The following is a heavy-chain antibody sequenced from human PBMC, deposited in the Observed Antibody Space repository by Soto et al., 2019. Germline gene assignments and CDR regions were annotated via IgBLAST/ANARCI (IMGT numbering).Heavy chain of an antibody. CDR2: IKTKIEGETT. Sequence: QLVESGGGLVRPGGSLRLSCSASGFSIGSAWMNWVRQAPGKGLEWVGRIKTKIEGETTHYAAPVNGRFTVSRDDSKNMLYLQMNSPKADDTALYYCTTGSVEGVWGQGTTVTVSS. CDR1: GFSIGSAW. D-gene: IGHD2-15*01. V-gene: IGHV3-15*07. CDR3: TTGSVEGV. J-gene: IGHJ6*02.